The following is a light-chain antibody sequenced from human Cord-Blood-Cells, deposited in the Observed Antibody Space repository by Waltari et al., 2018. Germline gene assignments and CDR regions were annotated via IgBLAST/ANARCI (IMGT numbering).Light chain of an antibody. CDR3: QQSYSTPRS. Sequence: DIQMTQSPSSLSASVGDRVTITCRASQSISSYLNWYQQKPGKAPKLLIYAASRLQNGVPSRFSGSGSGTDFTLTISSLQPEDFATYYCQQSYSTPRSFGQGTKLESK. CDR1: QSISSY. V-gene: IGKV1-39*01. J-gene: IGKJ2*03. CDR2: AAS.